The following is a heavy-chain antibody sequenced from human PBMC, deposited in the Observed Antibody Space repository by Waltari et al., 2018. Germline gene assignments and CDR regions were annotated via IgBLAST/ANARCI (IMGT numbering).Heavy chain of an antibody. CDR2: IKRSSDGGAA. D-gene: IGHD2-2*01. Sequence: EVQLVESGGGLVKPGGSLSLSCSASGFNLFDTWMSWVRQAPGKGLEWVGRIKRSSDGGAAEYAAPVNGRFIISRDDSSSTLYLQMNSLKSEDTAVYYCITDPANAYVRWFDPWGQGTLVTVSS. J-gene: IGHJ5*02. V-gene: IGHV3-15*01. CDR3: ITDPANAYVRWFDP. CDR1: GFNLFDTW.